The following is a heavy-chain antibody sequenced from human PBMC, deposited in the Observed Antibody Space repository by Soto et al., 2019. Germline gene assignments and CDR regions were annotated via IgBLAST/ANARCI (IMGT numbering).Heavy chain of an antibody. D-gene: IGHD3-16*01. CDR3: ARGGDNTKVDY. V-gene: IGHV4-34*01. CDR2: INHSGST. CDR1: GGSFSGYY. J-gene: IGHJ4*02. Sequence: PSETLSLTCAVYGGSFSGYYWSWIRQPPGKGLEWIGEINHSGSTNYNPSLKSRVTISVDTSKNQFSLKLSSVTAADTAVYYCARGGDNTKVDYWGQGTLVTSPQ.